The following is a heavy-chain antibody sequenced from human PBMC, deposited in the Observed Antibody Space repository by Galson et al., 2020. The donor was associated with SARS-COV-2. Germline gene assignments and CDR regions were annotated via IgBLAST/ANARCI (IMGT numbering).Heavy chain of an antibody. Sequence: GESLKISCAASGFTFSSYAMHWVRQAPGKGLEWVAVISYDGSNKYYADSVKGRFTISRDNSKNTLYLQMNSLIAEDTAVYYCAGTVAGRYYCSDMSVWGLVPRFTVSS. CDR3: AGTVAGRYYCSDMSV. CDR1: GFTFSSYA. V-gene: IGHV3-30*04. J-gene: IGHJ4*01. CDR2: ISYDGSNK. D-gene: IGHD6-13*01.